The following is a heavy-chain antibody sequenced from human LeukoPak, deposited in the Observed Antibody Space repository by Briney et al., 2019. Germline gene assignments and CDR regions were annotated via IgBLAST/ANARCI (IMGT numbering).Heavy chain of an antibody. D-gene: IGHD3-22*01. J-gene: IGHJ3*01. Sequence: SETLSLTCTVSGYSISSGYYWGWIRQPPGKGLEWIGSIYQSGSTYYKPSLKSRVTISVDTSKNQFSLKLSSVTAADTAGYYCASRSFYDSSGYYSPWGQGTMVTVSS. CDR2: IYQSGST. V-gene: IGHV4-38-2*02. CDR3: ASRSFYDSSGYYSP. CDR1: GYSISSGYY.